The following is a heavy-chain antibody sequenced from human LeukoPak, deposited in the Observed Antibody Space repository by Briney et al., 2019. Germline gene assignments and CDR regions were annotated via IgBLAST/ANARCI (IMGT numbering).Heavy chain of an antibody. CDR1: GFTFSSYV. Sequence: GGSLRLSCAASGFTFSSYVMSWVRQAPGKGLEWVSGISGSGGTTNYADSVKGRFTISRDNAKNSLYLQMNSLRAEDTAVYYCARDIYRGYSYGYTRGYDYWGQGTLVTVSS. J-gene: IGHJ4*02. V-gene: IGHV3-23*01. CDR2: ISGSGGTT. D-gene: IGHD5-18*01. CDR3: ARDIYRGYSYGYTRGYDY.